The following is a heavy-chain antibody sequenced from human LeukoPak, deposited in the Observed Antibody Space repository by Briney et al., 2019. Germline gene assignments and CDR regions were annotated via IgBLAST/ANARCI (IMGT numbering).Heavy chain of an antibody. CDR1: VFTFSIYA. J-gene: IGHJ6*02. D-gene: IGHD3-10*01. Sequence: GRCLRLSRAASVFTFSIYAMHWVRQAPGKGREWGAVISLEGRNKFYADSGKGRFTISRDNSKNTLYLQMNSLRAEDTDVSYCARVGGFPRPTMVRGVSRGMDLWREGTRDSV. CDR2: ISLEGRNK. CDR3: ARVGGFPRPTMVRGVSRGMDL. V-gene: IGHV3-30*04.